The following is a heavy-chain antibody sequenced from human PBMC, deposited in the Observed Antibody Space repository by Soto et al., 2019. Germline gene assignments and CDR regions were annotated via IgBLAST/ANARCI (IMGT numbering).Heavy chain of an antibody. CDR2: ISWNSGSI. CDR1: GFTFDDYA. V-gene: IGHV3-9*01. D-gene: IGHD3-22*01. CDR3: AKAYGYDISKDDFDY. Sequence: DVQLVESGGGLVQPGRSLRLSCAASGFTFDDYAMHWVRQAPGKGLEWVSGISWNSGSIGYADSVKGRFTISRDNAKNSLYLQMNSLRAEDTALYYCAKAYGYDISKDDFDYWGQGTLVTVSS. J-gene: IGHJ4*02.